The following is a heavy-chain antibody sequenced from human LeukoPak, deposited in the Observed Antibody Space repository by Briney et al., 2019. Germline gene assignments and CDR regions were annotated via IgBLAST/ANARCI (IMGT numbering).Heavy chain of an antibody. CDR1: GGSISSSSYY. V-gene: IGHV4-39*01. J-gene: IGHJ6*03. CDR2: IYYSGST. Sequence: SETLSLTCTVSGGSISSSSYYWGWIRQPPGKGLEWIGSIYYSGSTYYNPSLKSRVTISVDTSKNQFSLKLSSVTAADTAVYYCASFGVLMVYVIPDFHYMDVWGKGTTVTVSS. CDR3: ASFGVLMVYVIPDFHYMDV. D-gene: IGHD2-8*01.